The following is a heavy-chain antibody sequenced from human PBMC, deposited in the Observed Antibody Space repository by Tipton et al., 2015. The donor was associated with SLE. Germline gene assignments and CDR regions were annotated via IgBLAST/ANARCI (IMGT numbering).Heavy chain of an antibody. J-gene: IGHJ6*02. CDR3: ARNGRRSADDSSGYLYYYYGMDV. CDR1: GYSISSGYY. Sequence: TLSLTCAVSGYSISSGYYWGWIRQPPGKGLEWIGSIYHSGSTYYNPSLKSRVTISVDTSKNQFSLKLSSVTAADTAVYYCARNGRRSADDSSGYLYYYYGMDVWGQGTTVTVSS. CDR2: IYHSGST. D-gene: IGHD3-22*01. V-gene: IGHV4-38-2*01.